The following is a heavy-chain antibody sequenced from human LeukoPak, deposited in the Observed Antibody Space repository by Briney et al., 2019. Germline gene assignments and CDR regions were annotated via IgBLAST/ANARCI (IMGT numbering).Heavy chain of an antibody. CDR3: ARVTREVNRYDNSGHYYFDY. D-gene: IGHD3-22*01. V-gene: IGHV3-7*01. Sequence: GGSLRLSCAASGFTFSSYWLSWVRQAPGKGLEWVANIKQDGTEKNYVDSVKGRFTISRDNAKNSLYVQMNSLRVEDTAVYYCARVTREVNRYDNSGHYYFDYWGQGNLVTVSS. CDR2: IKQDGTEK. J-gene: IGHJ4*02. CDR1: GFTFSSYW.